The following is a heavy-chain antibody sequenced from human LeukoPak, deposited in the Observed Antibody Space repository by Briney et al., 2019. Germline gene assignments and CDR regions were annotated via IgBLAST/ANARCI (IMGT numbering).Heavy chain of an antibody. CDR1: GDSVSSNSAA. V-gene: IGHV6-1*01. Sequence: SQTLSLTCAISGDSVSSNSAAWNWIRQSPSRGLEWLGRTYYRSKWYNDYAVSVKSRITINPDTSKNQFSLQLNSVTPEDTAVYYCARETLSSGWSAGYYYYYYGMDVWGQGTTVTVSS. D-gene: IGHD6-19*01. CDR3: ARETLSSGWSAGYYYYYYGMDV. CDR2: TYYRSKWYN. J-gene: IGHJ6*02.